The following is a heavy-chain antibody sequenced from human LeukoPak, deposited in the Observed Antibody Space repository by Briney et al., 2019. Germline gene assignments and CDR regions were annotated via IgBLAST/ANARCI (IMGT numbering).Heavy chain of an antibody. J-gene: IGHJ4*02. CDR3: ARETSRYITYGSGSYEGQEGPDY. V-gene: IGHV4-30-4*01. CDR1: GGSISSGDYY. Sequence: PSQTLSLTCTVSGGSISSGDYYWSWIRQPPGKGLEWIGYIYYSGSTYYNPSLKSRVTISVDTSKNQFSLKLSSVTAADTAVYYCARETSRYITYGSGSYEGQEGPDYWGQGTLVTVSS. CDR2: IYYSGST. D-gene: IGHD3-10*01.